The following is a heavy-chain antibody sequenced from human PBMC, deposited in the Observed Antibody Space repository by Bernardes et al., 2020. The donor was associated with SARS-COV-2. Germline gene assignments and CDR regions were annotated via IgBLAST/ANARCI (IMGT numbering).Heavy chain of an antibody. CDR2: IYYNGNS. V-gene: IGHV4-59*01. CDR1: GGSISNYY. J-gene: IGHJ5*02. CDR3: ARGTGFCSGGSCGWIDP. D-gene: IGHD2-15*01. Sequence: SETLSLTCSVSGGSISNYYWTWIRQPPGKGLEWIGYIYYNGNSKYNPSLKSRVTISVDTSKNQLSLKVTSVTAADTAVYFCARGTGFCSGGSCGWIDPWGQGTLVSVSS.